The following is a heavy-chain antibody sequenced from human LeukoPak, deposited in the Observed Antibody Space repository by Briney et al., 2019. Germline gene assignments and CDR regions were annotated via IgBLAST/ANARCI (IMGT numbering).Heavy chain of an antibody. CDR2: ISAYNGNT. V-gene: IGHV1-18*01. Sequence: ASVKVSCKASGYTFTSYGISWVRQAPGQGLEWMGWISAYNGNTNYAQKLQGRVTMTTDTSTSTAYMELRSLRSDDTAVYYCARDSGVEMATTSDYWGQGTLVTVSS. CDR3: ARDSGVEMATTSDY. CDR1: GYTFTSYG. D-gene: IGHD5-24*01. J-gene: IGHJ4*02.